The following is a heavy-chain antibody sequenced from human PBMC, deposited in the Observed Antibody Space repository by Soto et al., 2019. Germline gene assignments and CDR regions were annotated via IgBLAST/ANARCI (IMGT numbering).Heavy chain of an antibody. J-gene: IGHJ4*02. Sequence: QVQLQQWGAGLLKPSETLSLTCAVYGGSFSGYYWSWIRQPPGKGLEWIGEINHSGSTNYNPSLKSRVTISVDTSKNQFSLKLSSVTAADTAVYYCARGTVDYYDSSGYYYWGQGTLVTVSS. CDR3: ARGTVDYYDSSGYYY. CDR2: INHSGST. V-gene: IGHV4-34*01. D-gene: IGHD3-22*01. CDR1: GGSFSGYY.